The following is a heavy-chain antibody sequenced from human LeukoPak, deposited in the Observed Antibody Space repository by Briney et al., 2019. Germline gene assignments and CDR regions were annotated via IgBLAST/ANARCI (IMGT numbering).Heavy chain of an antibody. CDR3: AREKIEVATIDY. J-gene: IGHJ4*02. V-gene: IGHV4-61*02. CDR2: IYTSGST. Sequence: PSQTLSLTCTVSGGSISSGSYYWSWIRQPAGKGLEWIGRIYTSGSTNYNPSLKSRVTISVDTSKNQFSLKLSSVTAADTAVYYCAREKIEVATIDYWGQGTLVTVSS. D-gene: IGHD5-24*01. CDR1: GGSISSGSYY.